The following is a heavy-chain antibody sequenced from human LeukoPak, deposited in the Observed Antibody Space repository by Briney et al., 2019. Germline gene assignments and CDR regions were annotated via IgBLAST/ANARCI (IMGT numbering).Heavy chain of an antibody. Sequence: SGGSLRLSCAASGFAFINSGMHWVRQAPGRGLQWVAFIRYDGSNTYYADSVKGRLIISRDNSKNNVYLQMNSLRVEDTAVYYCAKDWGSDIYYFYMDVWGKGTTVTVSS. J-gene: IGHJ6*03. CDR3: AKDWGSDIYYFYMDV. V-gene: IGHV3-30*02. CDR1: GFAFINSG. CDR2: IRYDGSNT. D-gene: IGHD3-16*01.